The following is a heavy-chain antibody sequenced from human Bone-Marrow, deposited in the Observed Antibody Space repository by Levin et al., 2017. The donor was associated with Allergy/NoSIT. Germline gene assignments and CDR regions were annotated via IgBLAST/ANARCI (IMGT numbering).Heavy chain of an antibody. CDR1: GFAFSNFA. J-gene: IGHJ3*02. D-gene: IGHD3-10*01. Sequence: HTGGSLRLSCVASGFAFSNFAMSWVRQAPGKGLEWVAAFSGGTFYTRSVQGRFTISRDNSQNTLFLHMNYLRAEDTAIDYCVKEGVNVPNDGFDIWGQGTRVTVSS. CDR3: VKEGVNVPNDGFDI. CDR2: FSGGT. V-gene: IGHV3-23*01.